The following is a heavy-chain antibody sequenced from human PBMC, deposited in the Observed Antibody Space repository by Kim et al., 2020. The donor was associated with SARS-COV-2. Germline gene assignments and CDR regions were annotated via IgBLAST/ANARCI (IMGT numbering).Heavy chain of an antibody. J-gene: IGHJ4*02. Sequence: SETLSLTCTVSGGSISSYYWSWIRQPPGKGLEWIGYIYYSGSTNYNPSPNSRVTISVDTSKNQFSLKLSSVTAADTAVYYCAREVLSSSRGGIDYWGQGTLVTVSS. CDR1: GGSISSYY. V-gene: IGHV4-59*13. CDR3: AREVLSSSRGGIDY. CDR2: IYYSGST. D-gene: IGHD2-2*01.